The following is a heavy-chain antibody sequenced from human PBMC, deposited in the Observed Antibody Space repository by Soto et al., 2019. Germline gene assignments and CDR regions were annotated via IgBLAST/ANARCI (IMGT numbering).Heavy chain of an antibody. CDR2: INAGNGNT. J-gene: IGHJ4*02. D-gene: IGHD5-12*01. CDR3: AKDLREMATNTPDY. Sequence: ASVKVSCKASGYTFTSYAMHWVRQAPGQGLEWRGWINAGNGNTKYSQKFQGRVTITRDTSASTAYMELSSLRSEDTAVYYCAKDLREMATNTPDYWGQGTLVTVSS. CDR1: GYTFTSYA. V-gene: IGHV1-3*01.